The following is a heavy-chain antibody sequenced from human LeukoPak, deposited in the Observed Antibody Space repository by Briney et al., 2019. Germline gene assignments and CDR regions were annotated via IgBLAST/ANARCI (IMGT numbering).Heavy chain of an antibody. CDR2: SIPIFNTA. V-gene: IGHV1-69*06. CDR3: ARNCGGGANCYNLFGMDV. D-gene: IGHD2-21*01. CDR1: GDSLDFYV. Sequence: SVKVSFKASGDSLDFYVINWMRQPPGQGLELMGRSIPIFNTANYAQKFQGRVTITADKSTTTAYMELTNLRSDDTAVYFCARNCGGGANCYNLFGMDVWGQGTTVTVSS. J-gene: IGHJ6*02.